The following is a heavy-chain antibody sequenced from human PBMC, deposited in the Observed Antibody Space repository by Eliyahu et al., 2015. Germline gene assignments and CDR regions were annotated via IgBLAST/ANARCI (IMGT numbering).Heavy chain of an antibody. CDR1: GFXFTSHA. V-gene: IGHV3-23*01. CDR2: ISGTGSNT. D-gene: IGHD2-2*01. CDR3: AKCQSINSCRWGMDV. Sequence: EVQLLESGGGLVQPGGSLXXSCAXSGFXFTSHAMTWVRQAPAXGLEWVSAISGTGSNTYYVDSVKGRFTISRDNSENTLYLQMNSLRAEDTAVYYCAKCQSINSCRWGMDVCGQGTTVTVSS. J-gene: IGHJ6*02.